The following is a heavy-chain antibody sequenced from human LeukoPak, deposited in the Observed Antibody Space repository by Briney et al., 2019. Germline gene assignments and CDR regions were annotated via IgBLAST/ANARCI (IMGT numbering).Heavy chain of an antibody. Sequence: GGSLRLSCAASGFTFSSYAMSWVRQAPGKGLEWVSAISGSGGSTYYADSVKGRFTISRDNSKNTLYLQMNSLRAEDTAVYYCAKANYDFWSGYYLGKISYYFDYWGQGTLVTVSS. CDR3: AKANYDFWSGYYLGKISYYFDY. J-gene: IGHJ4*02. CDR1: GFTFSSYA. CDR2: ISGSGGST. D-gene: IGHD3-3*01. V-gene: IGHV3-23*01.